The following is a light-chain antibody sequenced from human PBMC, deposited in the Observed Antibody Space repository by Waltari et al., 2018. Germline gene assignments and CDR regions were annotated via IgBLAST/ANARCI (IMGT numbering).Light chain of an antibody. J-gene: IGLJ2*01. CDR2: DVS. CDR3: ASYTSGSTHVA. CDR1: SSDIGAYHY. Sequence: QSALTQPASVSGSPGQSITISCTGTSSDIGAYHYVSWYQQFPGKAPKLIIYDVSNRPSGVSNRFSGSNSGDSASLTISGLQVDDEAHYHCASYTSGSTHVAFGGGTQVTVL. V-gene: IGLV2-14*01.